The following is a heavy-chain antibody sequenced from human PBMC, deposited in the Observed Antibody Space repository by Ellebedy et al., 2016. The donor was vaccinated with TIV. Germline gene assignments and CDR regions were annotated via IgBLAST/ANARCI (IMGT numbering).Heavy chain of an antibody. CDR3: ARVLEELVYYLDV. D-gene: IGHD1-26*01. J-gene: IGHJ6*03. CDR1: GYTFTSYG. Sequence: AASVKVSCKASGYTFTSYGISWVRQAPGQGLEWMGWISAYNGNTNYAQKLQGRVTMTTDTSTSTAYMELRRLRSYDTAVYYCARVLEELVYYLDVWGQGTTVTVSS. V-gene: IGHV1-18*04. CDR2: ISAYNGNT.